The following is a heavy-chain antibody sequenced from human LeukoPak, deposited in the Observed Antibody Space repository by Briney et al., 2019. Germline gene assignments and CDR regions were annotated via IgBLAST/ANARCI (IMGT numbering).Heavy chain of an antibody. D-gene: IGHD3-10*01. J-gene: IGHJ6*02. CDR1: GGSFSGYY. Sequence: KPSETLSLTCAVYGGSFSGYYWSWIRQPPGKGLEWIGEINHSGSTNYNPSLKSRVTISVDTSKNQFSLKLSSVTAADTAVYYCARERALWFDGMDVWGQGTTVTVSS. CDR2: INHSGST. V-gene: IGHV4-34*01. CDR3: ARERALWFDGMDV.